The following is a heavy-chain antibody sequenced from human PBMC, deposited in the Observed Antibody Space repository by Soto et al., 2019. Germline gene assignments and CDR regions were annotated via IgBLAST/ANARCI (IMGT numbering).Heavy chain of an antibody. D-gene: IGHD3-10*01. CDR3: ARGDGDFSGPDSFDI. Sequence: QVQLQESGPGLVKPSETLSLVCFVSGGSISRSFWSWIRQPPGQGLEYIGYISDSGVTDYDPSLPTRVTIAVYTSKNQFSVKLPSVTAADTAVYYCARGDGDFSGPDSFDIWGQGTMVTLSS. CDR1: GGSISRSF. V-gene: IGHV4-59*01. J-gene: IGHJ3*02. CDR2: ISDSGVT.